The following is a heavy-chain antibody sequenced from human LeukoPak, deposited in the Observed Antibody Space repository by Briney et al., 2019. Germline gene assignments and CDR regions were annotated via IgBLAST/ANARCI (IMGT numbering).Heavy chain of an antibody. CDR3: AKEQIAAAVSYYYYYGMDV. CDR2: ISSNSKYT. J-gene: IGHJ6*02. D-gene: IGHD6-13*01. CDR1: GFMFSDYF. Sequence: PGGSLRLSCAASGFMFSDYFMSWIRQAPGKELEWISYISSNSKYTKYADSVKGRFTISRDNAKKSLYLQMNSLRAEDTAVYYCAKEQIAAAVSYYYYYGMDVWGQGTTVTVSS. V-gene: IGHV3-11*05.